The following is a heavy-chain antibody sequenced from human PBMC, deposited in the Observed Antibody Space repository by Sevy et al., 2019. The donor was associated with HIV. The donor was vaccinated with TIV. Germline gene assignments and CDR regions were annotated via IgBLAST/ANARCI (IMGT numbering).Heavy chain of an antibody. Sequence: ASVKVSCKASGDTFTNNYIHWVRQAPGQGLEWMGMVDPSAGNTTYAQKFQGSVTMTRDTSTSILYMDLSSLRSEDTAVYYCVRADPAQHFDSWGQGTLVTVSS. V-gene: IGHV1-46*01. CDR1: GDTFTNNY. J-gene: IGHJ4*02. CDR3: VRADPAQHFDS. CDR2: VDPSAGNT.